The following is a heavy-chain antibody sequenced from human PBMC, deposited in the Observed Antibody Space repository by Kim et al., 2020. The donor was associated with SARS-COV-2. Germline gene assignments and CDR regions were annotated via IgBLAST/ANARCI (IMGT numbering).Heavy chain of an antibody. CDR2: INPDGSNT. CDR1: GFTFSSYW. D-gene: IGHD1-26*01. J-gene: IGHJ4*01. Sequence: GGSLRLSCVASGFTFSSYWMHWVRQAPGKGLVWVSHINPDGSNTGYADSMKGRFTISRDNAKNTLYLPMNSLRAEDTALFYCARDRRIVGADNYFDYWG. V-gene: IGHV3-74*01. CDR3: ARDRRIVGADNYFDY.